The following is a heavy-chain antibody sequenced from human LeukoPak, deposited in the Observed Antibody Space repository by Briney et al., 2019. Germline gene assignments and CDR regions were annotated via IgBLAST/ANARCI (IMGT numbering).Heavy chain of an antibody. V-gene: IGHV1-18*01. Sequence: ASVKVSCKASGYTFTNYAVSWLRRAPGQTLEWMGWVSAYSGNTNYAQNFHDRLTMTTDTSTSTAYMELRSLTSEDTAVYYCAREGRLMSDTTVHPWGQGTLVTVSP. D-gene: IGHD2/OR15-2a*01. CDR2: VSAYSGNT. CDR3: AREGRLMSDTTVHP. J-gene: IGHJ5*02. CDR1: GYTFTNYA.